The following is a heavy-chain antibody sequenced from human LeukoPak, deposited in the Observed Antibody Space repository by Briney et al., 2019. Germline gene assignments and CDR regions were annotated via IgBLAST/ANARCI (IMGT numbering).Heavy chain of an antibody. CDR2: INPRGCSI. V-gene: IGHV1-46*01. CDR3: ARGAIGGYDEETDY. J-gene: IGHJ4*02. CDR1: GYTFSSYY. Sequence: GGSLRLSCKASGYTFSSYYMHWVRQAPGQGLEWMGIINPRGCSIRYAQKFQARVTMTRDTSTSTVYMELSRLRSEDTAVYYCARGAIGGYDEETDYWGQGTLVTVSS. D-gene: IGHD5-12*01.